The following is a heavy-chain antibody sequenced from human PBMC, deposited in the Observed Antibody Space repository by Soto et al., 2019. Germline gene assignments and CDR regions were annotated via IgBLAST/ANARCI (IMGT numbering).Heavy chain of an antibody. V-gene: IGHV3-48*03. CDR1: GFTFSSFE. J-gene: IGHJ3*02. Sequence: GSLRLSCAASGFTFSSFEMDWVRQAPGKGLEWVAHINSGGTAIYYADSVKGRFIISRDDADNSVYLQMNSLRAEDTAVYYCTKEKSVMYSGYDAFDIWGRGTMVTVSS. CDR3: TKEKSVMYSGYDAFDI. D-gene: IGHD5-12*01. CDR2: INSGGTAI.